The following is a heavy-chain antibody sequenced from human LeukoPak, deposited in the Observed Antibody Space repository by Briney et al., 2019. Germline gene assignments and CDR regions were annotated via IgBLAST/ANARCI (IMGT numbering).Heavy chain of an antibody. D-gene: IGHD5-24*01. V-gene: IGHV1-46*01. J-gene: IGHJ3*02. Sequence: ASVKVSCKASGYTFTGYYMHWVRQAPGQGLEWMGGIIPIFGTANYAQNFQGRVTMTRDTSTSTVYMGLSSLRSEDTAVYYCARIRDGYSDAYDIWGQGTMVTVSS. CDR3: ARIRDGYSDAYDI. CDR1: GYTFTGYY. CDR2: IIPIFGTA.